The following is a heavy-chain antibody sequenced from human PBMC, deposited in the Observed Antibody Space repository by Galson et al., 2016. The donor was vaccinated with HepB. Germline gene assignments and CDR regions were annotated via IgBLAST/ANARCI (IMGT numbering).Heavy chain of an antibody. CDR3: ARDPSYSSSWYYYFDF. J-gene: IGHJ4*02. V-gene: IGHV3-7*01. CDR2: IKPDGSGK. CDR1: RFTFSNYW. Sequence: SLRLSCADSRFTFSNYWMTWVRQAPGKGLEWVANIKPDGSGKYYVDSVKGRFTISRDNAKNSLYLQMNSLGDEDTAVYFCARDPSYSSSWYYYFDFWGQGALVTVSS. D-gene: IGHD6-13*01.